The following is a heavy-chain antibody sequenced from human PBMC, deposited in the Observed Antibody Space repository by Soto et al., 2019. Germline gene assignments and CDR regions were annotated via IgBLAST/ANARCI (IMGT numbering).Heavy chain of an antibody. Sequence: QVQLVQSGAEVKKPGASLKISCKASGYTFTDYHMHWVRQAPGQGLEWLGIINPTTGSTTYAQKFQGRLTMTRDTSTSTVYMELSSLRSEDTAVYHCARAQAWGIHDYWGQGTLVTVSS. J-gene: IGHJ4*02. D-gene: IGHD7-27*01. CDR2: INPTTGST. CDR1: GYTFTDYH. CDR3: ARAQAWGIHDY. V-gene: IGHV1-46*03.